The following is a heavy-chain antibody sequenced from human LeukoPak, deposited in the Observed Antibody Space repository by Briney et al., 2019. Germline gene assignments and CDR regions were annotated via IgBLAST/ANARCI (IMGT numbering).Heavy chain of an antibody. CDR3: TRVLSPTIRGPGWTFDY. D-gene: IGHD2-15*01. CDR1: GFTFGDYA. Sequence: GGSLRLSCTASGFTFGDYAMSWVRQAPGKGLEWVGFIRSKAYGGTTEYAASVKGRFTISRDDSKSIAYLQMNSLKTEDTAVYYCTRVLSPTIRGPGWTFDYWGQGTLVTVSS. CDR2: IRSKAYGGTT. V-gene: IGHV3-49*04. J-gene: IGHJ4*02.